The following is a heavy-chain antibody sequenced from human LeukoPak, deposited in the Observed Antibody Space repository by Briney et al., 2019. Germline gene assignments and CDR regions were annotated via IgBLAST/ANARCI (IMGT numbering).Heavy chain of an antibody. J-gene: IGHJ4*02. Sequence: PGGSLRLSCAASGFIFSSYGMHWVRQAPGKGLEWVAVISSGGSYKYYANSVKGRFTISRDNSKNTVYLQMNSLRAEDTAVYYCAKDLDSSGYSYWGQGTLVTVSS. CDR2: ISSGGSYK. V-gene: IGHV3-30*18. D-gene: IGHD3-22*01. CDR1: GFIFSSYG. CDR3: AKDLDSSGYSY.